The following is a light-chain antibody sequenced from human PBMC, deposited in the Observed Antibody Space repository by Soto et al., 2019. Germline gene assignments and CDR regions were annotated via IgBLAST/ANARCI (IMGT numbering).Light chain of an antibody. Sequence: DIKMTQSPPSLSASVGDKVTITCRPSQSISHFLNWYQQKPGKAPKLLIYTASSLQSGVPSRFSGSGSGTHFTLTVSSLQPEDSATYFCQQSYTPPHTFGQGTKLEIK. CDR1: QSISHF. J-gene: IGKJ2*01. CDR2: TAS. V-gene: IGKV1-39*01. CDR3: QQSYTPPHT.